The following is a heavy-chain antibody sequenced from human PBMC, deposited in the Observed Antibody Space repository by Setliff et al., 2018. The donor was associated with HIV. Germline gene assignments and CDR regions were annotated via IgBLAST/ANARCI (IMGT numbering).Heavy chain of an antibody. J-gene: IGHJ4*02. Sequence: KPSETLSLTCTVSGASISRGSYYWGWIRQPPGKGLEWIGSIYYSGSTYYNPSLKSRVTISVDTSKNQFSLRLSSVTAADTAVYFCARVKSGTLGGYVDYWGQGTLVTVSS. CDR1: GASISRGSYY. CDR2: IYYSGST. D-gene: IGHD3-16*01. V-gene: IGHV4-39*07. CDR3: ARVKSGTLGGYVDY.